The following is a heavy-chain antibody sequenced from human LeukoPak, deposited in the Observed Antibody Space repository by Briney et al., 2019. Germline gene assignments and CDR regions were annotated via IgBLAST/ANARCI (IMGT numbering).Heavy chain of an antibody. CDR2: IYYSGST. J-gene: IGHJ3*02. D-gene: IGHD3-22*01. Sequence: SETLSLTCTVSGGSISSSSYYWGWIRQPPGKGLEWLGSIYYSGSTYYNPSLKSRVTISVDTSKNQFSLKLSSVTAADTAVYYCARIDSTYYYDSSGSYKINNAFDIWGQGTMVTVSS. V-gene: IGHV4-39*01. CDR1: GGSISSSSYY. CDR3: ARIDSTYYYDSSGSYKINNAFDI.